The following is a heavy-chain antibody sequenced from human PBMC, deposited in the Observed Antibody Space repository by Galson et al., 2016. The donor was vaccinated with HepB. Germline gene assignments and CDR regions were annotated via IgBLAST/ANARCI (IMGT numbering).Heavy chain of an antibody. D-gene: IGHD6-19*01. CDR2: IKSYGGST. V-gene: IGHV3-23*01. J-gene: IGHJ4*02. CDR1: GITFSSYA. Sequence: SLRLSCAVSGITFSSYAMSWVRQAPGKGPEWVSTIKSYGGSTDYADDVQGRFTISRDDSKSTLYLQMNSLRAEDTAVYYCAKEALTGGWLNYWGQGTLLTVSS. CDR3: AKEALTGGWLNY.